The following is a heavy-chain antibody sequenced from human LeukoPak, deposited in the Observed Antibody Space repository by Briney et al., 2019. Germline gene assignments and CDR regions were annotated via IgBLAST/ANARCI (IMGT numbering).Heavy chain of an antibody. CDR2: IYNSGST. J-gene: IGHJ4*02. CDR3: ATCGGDCYYPAY. D-gene: IGHD2-21*02. CDR1: GGSISPSY. Sequence: SETLSLTCTVSGGSISPSYWSWIRQSTGKGLEWIGYIYNSGSTNYNPSLKSRVTISVDRSKNQFSLKLTSVTAADTAVYYCATCGGDCYYPAYWGQGTLVTVSS. V-gene: IGHV4-59*08.